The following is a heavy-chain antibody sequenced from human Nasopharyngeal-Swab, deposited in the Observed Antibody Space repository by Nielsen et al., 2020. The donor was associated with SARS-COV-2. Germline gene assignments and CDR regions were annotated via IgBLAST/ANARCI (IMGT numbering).Heavy chain of an antibody. CDR3: ARDPPGIAVAEADAFDI. CDR2: IWYDGSNK. J-gene: IGHJ3*02. Sequence: GGSLRLSCAASGFTFSDYYMSWIRQAPGKGLEWVAVIWYDGSNKYYADSVKGRFTISRDNSKNTLYLQMNSLRAEDTAVYYCARDPPGIAVAEADAFDIWGQGTMVTVSS. V-gene: IGHV3-33*08. CDR1: GFTFSDYY. D-gene: IGHD6-19*01.